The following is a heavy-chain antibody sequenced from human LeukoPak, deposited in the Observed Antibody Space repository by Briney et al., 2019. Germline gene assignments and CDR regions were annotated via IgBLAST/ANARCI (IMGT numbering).Heavy chain of an antibody. CDR3: ARVLTSHYSNYAFDY. CDR2: INPNSGGT. CDR1: GYTFTGYY. J-gene: IGHJ4*02. D-gene: IGHD4-11*01. Sequence: ASVKVYCKASGYTFTGYYMHWVRQAPGQGLEWMGWINPNSGGTNYAQKFQGRVTMTRDTSISTAYMELSRLRSDDTAVYYCARVLTSHYSNYAFDYWGQGTLVTVSS. V-gene: IGHV1-2*02.